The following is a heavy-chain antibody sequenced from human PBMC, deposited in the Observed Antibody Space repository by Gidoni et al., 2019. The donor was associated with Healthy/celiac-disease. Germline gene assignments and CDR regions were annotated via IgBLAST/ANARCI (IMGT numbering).Heavy chain of an antibody. Sequence: QVQLVESGGGVVQPGRSLRLSCAASGFTFSSYAMHWVRQAPGKGLEWVAVISYDGSNKYYADSVKGRFTISRDNSKNTLYLKMNSLRAEDTAVYYCARGITVAGSDYWGQGTLVTVSS. V-gene: IGHV3-30-3*01. D-gene: IGHD6-19*01. J-gene: IGHJ4*02. CDR2: ISYDGSNK. CDR1: GFTFSSYA. CDR3: ARGITVAGSDY.